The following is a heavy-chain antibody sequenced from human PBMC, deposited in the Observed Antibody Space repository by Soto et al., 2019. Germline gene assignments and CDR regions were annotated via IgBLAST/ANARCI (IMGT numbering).Heavy chain of an antibody. Sequence: SETLSLTCIVSGGSMSSYYWGWFRQPPGKGLEWIGYIYYTGTTTYHPSLKGRVTISIDTSRNQFSLKLNSVTAADTAVYYCARLGGYYQAFEQWGQGSLVTVSS. CDR2: IYYTGTT. D-gene: IGHD2-21*02. J-gene: IGHJ4*02. CDR1: GGSMSSYY. V-gene: IGHV4-59*08. CDR3: ARLGGYYQAFEQ.